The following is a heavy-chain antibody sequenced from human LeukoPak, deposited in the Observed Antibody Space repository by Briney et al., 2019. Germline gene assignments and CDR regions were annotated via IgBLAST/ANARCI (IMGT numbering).Heavy chain of an antibody. CDR3: AKSLGFDY. CDR1: GFTFSSYG. CDR2: ISYDGSNK. Sequence: PGGSLRLSCAASGFTFSSYGMHWVRQAPGKGLEWVAVISYDGSNKYYADSVKGRFTISRDNSKNTLYLQMNSLRAEDTAVYYCAKSLGFDYWGQGTLVTVSS. V-gene: IGHV3-30*18. J-gene: IGHJ4*02. D-gene: IGHD3-16*02.